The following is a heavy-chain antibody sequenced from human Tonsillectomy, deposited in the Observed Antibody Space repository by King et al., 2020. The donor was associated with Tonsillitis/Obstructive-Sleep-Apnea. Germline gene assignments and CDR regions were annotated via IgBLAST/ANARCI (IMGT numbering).Heavy chain of an antibody. CDR3: TRDIRGNYDFWSGYPGY. J-gene: IGHJ4*02. CDR1: GFTFNFYS. V-gene: IGHV3-48*02. D-gene: IGHD3-3*01. Sequence: EVQLVESGGGLIQPGGSLRLSCAASGFTFNFYSMDWVRQAPGKGLEWVSYISGSGNTIYYADSVKGRFTISRDNAKSSLYLQMNRLRDEDTAVYYCTRDIRGNYDFWSGYPGYWGQGTLDTVSS. CDR2: ISGSGNTI.